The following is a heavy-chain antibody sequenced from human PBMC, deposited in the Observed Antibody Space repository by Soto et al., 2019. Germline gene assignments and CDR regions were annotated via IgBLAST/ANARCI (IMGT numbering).Heavy chain of an antibody. CDR1: GYIIKNYW. CDR3: FRGGVTSRTFDY. J-gene: IGHJ4*02. V-gene: IGHV5-51*01. CDR2: IFPDDSDT. D-gene: IGHD3-16*01. Sequence: PGESLKISCKASGYIIKNYWIGWVRQMPGQGLEWMGIIFPDDSDTRYSPSFQGHVTISVDKSISTAYVQWSSLKASDSAIYYCFRGGVTSRTFDYCGQGTLVTVYS.